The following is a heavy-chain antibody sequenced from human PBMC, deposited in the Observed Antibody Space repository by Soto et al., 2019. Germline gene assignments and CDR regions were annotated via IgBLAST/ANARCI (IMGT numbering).Heavy chain of an antibody. CDR2: IVVGSGNT. CDR1: GFTFTSSA. J-gene: IGHJ6*02. D-gene: IGHD6-6*01. V-gene: IGHV1-58*01. CDR3: AATYSSSSLYYYYYGMDV. Sequence: GASVKVSCKASGFTFTSSAVQWVRQARGQRLEWIGWIVVGSGNTNYAQKFQERVTITRDMSTSTAYMELSSLRSEDTAVYYCAATYSSSSLYYYYYGMDVWGQGTTVTVSS.